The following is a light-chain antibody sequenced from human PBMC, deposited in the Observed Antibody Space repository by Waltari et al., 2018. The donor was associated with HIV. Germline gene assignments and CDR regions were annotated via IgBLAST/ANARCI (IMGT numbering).Light chain of an antibody. CDR1: TGPVCSGLY. CDR3: MLFVRTSYL. V-gene: IGLV7-43*01. Sequence: QTVFTQAPSMTVSPGGTVTLPCISATGPVCSGLYLNWFQQKPLQTPRPLIYSSTSRPPLTPERFSASLVGDRAALTLSNVWPEDQADYYCMLFVRTSYLFGGGTRVTVL. J-gene: IGLJ2*01. CDR2: SST.